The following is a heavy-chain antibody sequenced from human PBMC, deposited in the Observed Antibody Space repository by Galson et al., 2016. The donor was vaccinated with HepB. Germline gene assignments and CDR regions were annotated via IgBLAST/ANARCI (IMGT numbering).Heavy chain of an antibody. CDR3: ARGGSSWDY. V-gene: IGHV3-48*01. D-gene: IGHD6-6*01. CDR2: ISTGSNTI. Sequence: SLRLSCAASGFTFSSYSMNWARQAPGKGLEWVSYISTGSNTIYYADSVRGRFTVSRDDVKNSLYPQMNSLRAEDTAVYYCARGGSSWDYWGQGTLVTVSS. CDR1: GFTFSSYS. J-gene: IGHJ4*02.